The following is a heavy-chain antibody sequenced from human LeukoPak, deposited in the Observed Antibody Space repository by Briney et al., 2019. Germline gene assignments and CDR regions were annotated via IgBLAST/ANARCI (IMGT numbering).Heavy chain of an antibody. V-gene: IGHV1-8*01. CDR2: MNPNSGNT. D-gene: IGHD6-13*01. J-gene: IGHJ4*02. CDR3: ARGSRVAAAGRVYFDY. CDR1: GYTFTSYD. Sequence: ASVKVSCKASGYTFTSYDINWVRQATGQGPEWMGWMNPNSGNTGYAQKFQGRVTMTRNTSISTAYMELSSLRSEDTAVYYCARGSRVAAAGRVYFDYWGQGTLVTVSS.